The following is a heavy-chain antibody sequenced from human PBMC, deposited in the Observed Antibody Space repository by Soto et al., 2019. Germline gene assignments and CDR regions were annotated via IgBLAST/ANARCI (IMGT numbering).Heavy chain of an antibody. V-gene: IGHV5-10-1*01. CDR1: GYSCTSYW. J-gene: IGHJ4*02. CDR3: ARLLYYDSSDY. Sequence: SGESLEISCRGSGYSCTSYWVSWVRQMPGKGLEWMGRIDPSDSYTNYSPSFQGHVTISADKSISTAYLQWSSLKASDTAMYYCARLLYYDSSDYCGQGTLVTVSS. D-gene: IGHD3-22*01. CDR2: IDPSDSYT.